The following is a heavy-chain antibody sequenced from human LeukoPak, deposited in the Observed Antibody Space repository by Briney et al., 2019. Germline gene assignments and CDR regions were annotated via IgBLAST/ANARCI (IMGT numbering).Heavy chain of an antibody. V-gene: IGHV4-31*03. CDR3: ARLSHQLLVDY. D-gene: IGHD2-2*01. J-gene: IGHJ4*02. Sequence: SETLSLTCTVSGGSISSGGYYWSWIRQHPGKGLEWIGYIYYSGSTDYNPSLKSRFTRAVDTSKNQFSLKLSSVTAADTAVYYCARLSHQLLVDYWGQGTLVTVSS. CDR2: IYYSGST. CDR1: GGSISSGGYY.